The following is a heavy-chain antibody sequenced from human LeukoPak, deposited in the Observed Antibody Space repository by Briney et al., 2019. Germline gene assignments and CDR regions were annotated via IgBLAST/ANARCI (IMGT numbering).Heavy chain of an antibody. CDR2: IYPGDSDT. J-gene: IGHJ4*02. V-gene: IGHV5-51*01. D-gene: IGHD2-21*02. Sequence: GESLKISCKSSGYSFTSYWIGWVRQMPGKGLEWMGIIYPGDSDTKYSPSFQGQATISADKSTSTAYLQWSSLKASDTAMYYCARHDCGGDCYSNFDYWGQGTLVTVSS. CDR3: ARHDCGGDCYSNFDY. CDR1: GYSFTSYW.